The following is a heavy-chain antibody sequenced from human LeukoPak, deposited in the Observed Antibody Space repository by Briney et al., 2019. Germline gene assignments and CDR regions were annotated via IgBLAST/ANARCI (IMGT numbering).Heavy chain of an antibody. J-gene: IGHJ4*02. CDR3: AREPPPHPSPADY. V-gene: IGHV5-51*01. CDR2: IFPGDSET. CDR1: GYSFTSYW. Sequence: GESLKISCKGSGYSFTSYWIAWVRQMPGKGLEWMGIIFPGDSETRFSPPFQGQVAISADKSNSTAYLQWGSLKASDTAMYYCAREPPPHPSPADYWGQGTLVTVSS.